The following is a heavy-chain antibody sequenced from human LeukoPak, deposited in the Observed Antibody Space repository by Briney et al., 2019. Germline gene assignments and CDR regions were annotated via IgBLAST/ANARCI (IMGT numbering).Heavy chain of an antibody. CDR3: ARNNYYDSSGDPLDFDY. CDR1: GGSISSYY. J-gene: IGHJ4*02. CDR2: IYYSGST. Sequence: PSETLSLTCTVSGGSISSYYWSWIRQPPGKGLEWIGYIYYSGSTNYNPSLKSRVIISVDTSKNQFSLKLSSVTAADTAMYYCARNNYYDSSGDPLDFDYWGRGTQVTVSS. D-gene: IGHD3-22*01. V-gene: IGHV4-59*01.